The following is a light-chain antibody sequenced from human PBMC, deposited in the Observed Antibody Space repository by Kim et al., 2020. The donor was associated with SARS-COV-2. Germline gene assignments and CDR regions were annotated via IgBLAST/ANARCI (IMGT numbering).Light chain of an antibody. CDR3: QQYHDYPLT. CDR1: QAIGED. CDR2: GVS. V-gene: IGKV1-16*01. Sequence: SASVGDKVTLTCRASQAIGEDLAWFQQKPGKAPTSLIYGVSNLQPGVPSTFSGSESGTEFTLTISNVQPEDFATYFCQQYHDYPLTFGGGTKLEI. J-gene: IGKJ4*01.